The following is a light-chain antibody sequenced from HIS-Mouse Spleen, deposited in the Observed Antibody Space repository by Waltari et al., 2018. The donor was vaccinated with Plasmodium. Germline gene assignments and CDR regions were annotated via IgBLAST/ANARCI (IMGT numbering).Light chain of an antibody. V-gene: IGLV1-44*01. CDR2: SKN. J-gene: IGLJ2*01. CDR3: AAWDDSLNGVV. Sequence: QSVLTQPPSASGTPGQRVTISCSGSIPRIGRTTLHWYPHLPGTAPKLPSYSKNQRPSGVPDRFSGSKSGTSASLAISGLQSEDEADYYCAAWDDSLNGVVFAGGTKLTVL. CDR1: IPRIGRTT.